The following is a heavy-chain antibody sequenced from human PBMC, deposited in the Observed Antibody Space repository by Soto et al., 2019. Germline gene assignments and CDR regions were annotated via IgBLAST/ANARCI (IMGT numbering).Heavy chain of an antibody. D-gene: IGHD3-22*01. CDR1: GGSISSGGYY. CDR2: IYYSGST. CDR3: ASRDSRGGSFDY. J-gene: IGHJ4*02. Sequence: QVQLQESGPGLVKPSQTLSLTCTVSGGSISSGGYYWSWIRQHPGKGLEWIGYIYYSGSTYYNPSLKSXGTXPAAPSKNQCSRKLSSVTAADTAVYYCASRDSRGGSFDYWGQGTLVTVAS. V-gene: IGHV4-31*01.